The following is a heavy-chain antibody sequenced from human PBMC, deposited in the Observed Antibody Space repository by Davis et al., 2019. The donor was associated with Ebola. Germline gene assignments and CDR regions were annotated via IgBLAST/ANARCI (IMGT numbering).Heavy chain of an antibody. J-gene: IGHJ4*02. CDR2: IKQDGSEK. Sequence: GGSLRLSCAASGFTFSSYWMSWVRQAPGKGLEWVANIKQDGSEKYYVDSVKGRFTISSDNAKNSLYLQMNSLRAEDTAVYYCARDVATIYFCYFDYWGQGTLVTVSS. CDR3: ARDVATIYFCYFDY. V-gene: IGHV3-7*03. D-gene: IGHD5-12*01. CDR1: GFTFSSYW.